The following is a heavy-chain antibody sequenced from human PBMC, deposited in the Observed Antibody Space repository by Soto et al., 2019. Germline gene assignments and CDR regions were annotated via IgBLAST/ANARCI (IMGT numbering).Heavy chain of an antibody. V-gene: IGHV3-23*01. D-gene: IGHD3-10*01. CDR2: ISGSGDST. CDR1: GFIFSSYV. Sequence: EVQMLESGGGLVQPGGSLRLSCAASGFIFSSYVMNWVRQAPGKGLEWVSTISGSGDSTYYADSVEGRFTISRYNSKNTLYLQMNSLRAEDTAVYYCAKGGRGPFHSWGQGTLVTVSS. CDR3: AKGGRGPFHS. J-gene: IGHJ4*02.